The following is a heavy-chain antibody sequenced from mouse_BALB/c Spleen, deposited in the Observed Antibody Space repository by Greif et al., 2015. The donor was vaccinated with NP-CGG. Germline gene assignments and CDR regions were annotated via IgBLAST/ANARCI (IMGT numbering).Heavy chain of an antibody. Sequence: EVQRVESGGGLVKPGGSLKLSCAASGFTFSSYAMSWVRQTPEKRLEWVASISSGGSTYYPDSVKGRFTISRDNARSILYLQMSSLRSEDTAMYYCAREDYDGAWFAYWGQGTLVTVSA. CDR1: GFTFSSYA. J-gene: IGHJ3*01. D-gene: IGHD2-4*01. CDR2: ISSGGST. V-gene: IGHV5-6-5*01. CDR3: AREDYDGAWFAY.